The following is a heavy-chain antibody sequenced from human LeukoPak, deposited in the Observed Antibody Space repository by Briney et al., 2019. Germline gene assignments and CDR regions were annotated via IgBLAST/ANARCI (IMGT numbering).Heavy chain of an antibody. J-gene: IGHJ4*02. V-gene: IGHV4-38-2*02. CDR1: GYSISSGYY. Sequence: PSETLSLTCTVSGYSISSGYYWSWIRQPPGKGLEWIGEINHSGSTNYNPSLKSRVTISVDTSKNQFSLKLSSVTAADTAVYYCARGRLTQYYYGSGSYYNRYYFDYWGQGTLVTVSS. CDR3: ARGRLTQYYYGSGSYYNRYYFDY. D-gene: IGHD3-10*01. CDR2: INHSGST.